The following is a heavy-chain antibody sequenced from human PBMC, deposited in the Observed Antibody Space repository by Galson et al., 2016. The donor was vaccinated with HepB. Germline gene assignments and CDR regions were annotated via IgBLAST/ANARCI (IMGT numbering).Heavy chain of an antibody. CDR1: GASISSNS. D-gene: IGHD1/OR15-1a*01. Sequence: SETLSLTCTVSGASISSNSWTWTRQPAGKGLECLGRIYTSGNTNYKPSLKSRVSMSLDTSKNQFSLSLTSVTAADTAIYYCARCLRSGTTIWFDPWGPGIQVIVSS. CDR2: IYTSGNT. V-gene: IGHV4-4*07. CDR3: ARCLRSGTTIWFDP. J-gene: IGHJ5*02.